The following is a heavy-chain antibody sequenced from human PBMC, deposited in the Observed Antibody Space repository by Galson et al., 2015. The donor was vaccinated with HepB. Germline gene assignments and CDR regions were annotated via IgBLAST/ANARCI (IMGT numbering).Heavy chain of an antibody. Sequence: SVKVSCKASGGTFSSYAISWVRQAPGQGLEWMGRIIPILGIANYAQKFQGRVTITADKSTSTAYMELSSLRSEDTAVYYCARAHYGSGSLHYWGQGTLVTVSS. D-gene: IGHD3-10*01. CDR3: ARAHYGSGSLHY. V-gene: IGHV1-69*04. CDR2: IIPILGIA. J-gene: IGHJ4*02. CDR1: GGTFSSYA.